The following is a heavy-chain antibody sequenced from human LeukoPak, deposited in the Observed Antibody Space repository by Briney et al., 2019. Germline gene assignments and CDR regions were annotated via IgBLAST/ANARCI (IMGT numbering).Heavy chain of an antibody. CDR1: GYTFTSYD. CDR3: ARGYLAIFGVVISFDP. D-gene: IGHD3-3*01. Sequence: EASVKVSCKASGYTFTSYDINWVRQATGQGLEWVGWMNPNSGNTGYAQKFQGRVTMTRNTSISAAYMELSSLRSEDTAVYYCARGYLAIFGVVISFDPWGQGTLVTVSS. CDR2: MNPNSGNT. J-gene: IGHJ5*02. V-gene: IGHV1-8*01.